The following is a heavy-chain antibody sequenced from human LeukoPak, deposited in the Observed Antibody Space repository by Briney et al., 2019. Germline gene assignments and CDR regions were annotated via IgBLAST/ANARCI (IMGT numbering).Heavy chain of an antibody. V-gene: IGHV3-30*04. CDR1: GFTFSSYA. CDR3: ATHTVVTPSGFFDY. Sequence: PGGSLRLSCAASGFTFSSYAMHWVRQAPGKGLEWVAVISHDGSNQYYADSVKGRFTISRDNSKNTLFMQMNSLRAEDTAVYYCATHTVVTPSGFFDYWGQGTLVTVSS. CDR2: ISHDGSNQ. J-gene: IGHJ4*02. D-gene: IGHD4-23*01.